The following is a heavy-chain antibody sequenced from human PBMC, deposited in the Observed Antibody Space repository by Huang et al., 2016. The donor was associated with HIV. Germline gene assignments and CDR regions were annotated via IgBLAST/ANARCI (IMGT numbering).Heavy chain of an antibody. CDR3: ARDPKYHRIGYYRQRRGIDV. J-gene: IGHJ3*01. Sequence: QAQLMQSGPEVKKPGASVKVSCKTSGYSFTDYGITWVRQAPGLGPGWGGWIRAFKGDTEIAQRLQGRVTLTTDTSTSMAYMELRSLRFDDTAVYFCARDPKYHRIGYYRQRRGIDVWGQGTMVSVSS. V-gene: IGHV1-18*01. D-gene: IGHD3-22*01. CDR2: IRAFKGDT. CDR1: GYSFTDYG.